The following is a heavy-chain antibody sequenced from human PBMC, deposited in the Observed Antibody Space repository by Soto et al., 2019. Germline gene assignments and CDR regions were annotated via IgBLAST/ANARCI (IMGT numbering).Heavy chain of an antibody. V-gene: IGHV4-30-4*01. CDR1: GGPINSPDYY. CDR2: LYFNGGT. D-gene: IGHD3-22*01. Sequence: SETLSLTCNVSGGPINSPDYYWSWIRQSPGKGLEWIGYLYFNGGTQYNPSLRTPVSMSLDTSKKHFSLKMRSVTAADTAVYYCARDFNYYDISGYFILGWRAMAQSNWFDPWGQGTLVTVSS. J-gene: IGHJ5*02. CDR3: ARDFNYYDISGYFILGWRAMAQSNWFDP.